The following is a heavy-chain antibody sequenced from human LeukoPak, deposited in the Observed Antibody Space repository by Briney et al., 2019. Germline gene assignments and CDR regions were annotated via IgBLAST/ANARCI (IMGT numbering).Heavy chain of an antibody. CDR2: ISWNGGSI. CDR1: GFTFDDYA. D-gene: IGHD3-10*01. Sequence: QAGGSLRLSCAASGFTFDDYAMHWVRQAPGKGLEWVSGISWNGGSIGYADSVKGRFTISRDNAKNSLYLQMNSLRAEDTALYYCPKDISGSGSYYNDYWGQGTLVTVSS. J-gene: IGHJ4*02. V-gene: IGHV3-9*01. CDR3: PKDISGSGSYYNDY.